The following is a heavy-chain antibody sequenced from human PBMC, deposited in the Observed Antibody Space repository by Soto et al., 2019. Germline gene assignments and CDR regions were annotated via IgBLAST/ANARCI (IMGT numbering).Heavy chain of an antibody. J-gene: IGHJ4*02. CDR3: ARGPQYYDFWSGLDY. CDR1: GFTFSSYG. CDR2: IWYDGSNK. D-gene: IGHD3-3*01. V-gene: IGHV3-33*01. Sequence: GGSLRLSCAASGFTFSSYGMHWVRQAPGKGLEWVAVIWYDGSNKYYADSVKGRFTISRDNSKNTLYLQMNSLRAGDTAVYYCARGPQYYDFWSGLDYWGQGTLVTVSS.